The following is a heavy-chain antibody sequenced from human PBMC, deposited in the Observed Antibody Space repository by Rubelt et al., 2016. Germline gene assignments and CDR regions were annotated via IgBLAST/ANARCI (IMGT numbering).Heavy chain of an antibody. CDR1: GFTFSSYW. D-gene: IGHD2-2*02. J-gene: IGHJ3*02. CDR2: INSDGSST. Sequence: EVQLVESGGGLAQPGGSLRLSCAASGFTFSSYWMHWVRQAPGKGLVWVSRINSDGSSTSYADSVKGRFTLSRDNAKNQLYLQMNSLRAEDTAVYYCARSGPDVVVPAAIRVEGDAFDIWGQGTMVTVSS. CDR3: ARSGPDVVVPAAIRVEGDAFDI. V-gene: IGHV3-74*01.